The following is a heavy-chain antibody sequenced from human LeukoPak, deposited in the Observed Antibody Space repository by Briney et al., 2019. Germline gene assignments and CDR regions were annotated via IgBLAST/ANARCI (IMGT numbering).Heavy chain of an antibody. Sequence: SVNVSCTASVYTFTSYGISWVRQAPGQGLEWMGWISAYNGNTNYAQKLQGRVTMTTDTSTTTAYMELRSLRSDDTAVYYCARGDSRYYYDSSGYYLHYWGQGTLVTVSS. V-gene: IGHV1-18*01. CDR2: ISAYNGNT. CDR1: VYTFTSYG. J-gene: IGHJ4*02. D-gene: IGHD3-22*01. CDR3: ARGDSRYYYDSSGYYLHY.